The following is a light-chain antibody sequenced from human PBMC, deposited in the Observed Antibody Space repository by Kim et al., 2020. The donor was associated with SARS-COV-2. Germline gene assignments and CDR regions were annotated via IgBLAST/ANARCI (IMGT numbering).Light chain of an antibody. CDR2: GAS. Sequence: SPGERAPRACRASQSFSSSYLAWYQQKPGQAPRLLIYGASSRATGIPDRFSGSGSGTDFTLTISRLEPEDFAVYYCQQYGSSPLTFGGGTKVDIK. V-gene: IGKV3-20*01. CDR1: QSFSSSY. CDR3: QQYGSSPLT. J-gene: IGKJ4*01.